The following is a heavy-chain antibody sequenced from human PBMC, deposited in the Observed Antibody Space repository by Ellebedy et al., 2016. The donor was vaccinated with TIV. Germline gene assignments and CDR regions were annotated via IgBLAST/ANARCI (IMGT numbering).Heavy chain of an antibody. CDR3: AKGTDYFYYYMDV. D-gene: IGHD3-10*01. J-gene: IGHJ6*03. CDR2: ISYDGSNK. V-gene: IGHV3-30*18. Sequence: GESLKISXAASGFTFSNYGMHWVRQAPGKGLEWVAVISYDGSNKFYADSVKGRFTISRDNSKNTLYLQMISLRAEDTAVYYCAKGTDYFYYYMDVWGKGTTVTVSS. CDR1: GFTFSNYG.